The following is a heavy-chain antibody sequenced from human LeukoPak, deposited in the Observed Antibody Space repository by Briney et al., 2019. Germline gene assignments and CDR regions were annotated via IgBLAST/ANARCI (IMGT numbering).Heavy chain of an antibody. Sequence: SETLSLTCSVSGGSISSYYWSWIRQPPGKGLEWIGYISYSGSTRYNPSLKSRVTVSVDTSKSQFSLKLSSVAAADTAVYYCARDGYNGLDYWGQGTLVTVSS. CDR3: ARDGYNGLDY. CDR1: GGSISSYY. D-gene: IGHD5-24*01. CDR2: ISYSGST. J-gene: IGHJ4*02. V-gene: IGHV4-59*01.